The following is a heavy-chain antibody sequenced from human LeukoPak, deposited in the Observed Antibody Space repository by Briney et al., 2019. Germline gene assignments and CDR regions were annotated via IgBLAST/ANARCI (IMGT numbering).Heavy chain of an antibody. D-gene: IGHD6-19*01. CDR1: GGTFSSYA. V-gene: IGHV1-69*13. Sequence: SVKVSRKASGGTFSSYAISWVRQAPGQGLEWMGGIIPIFGTANYAQKFQGRVTITADESTSTAYMELSSLRSEDTAVYYCARPYEQWLSPLSAWGQGTLVTVSS. J-gene: IGHJ1*01. CDR3: ARPYEQWLSPLSA. CDR2: IIPIFGTA.